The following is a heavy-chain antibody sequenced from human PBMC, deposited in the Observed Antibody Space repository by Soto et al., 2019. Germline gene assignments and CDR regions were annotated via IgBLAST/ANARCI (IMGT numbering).Heavy chain of an antibody. CDR1: GYSFTSSW. CDR2: IDPSDSYT. J-gene: IGHJ5*02. CDR3: ARHLRRNGGWFDP. Sequence: EVQLVQSGAEVKKPGESLRISGKGSGYSFTSSWISWVRQMPGKGLEWMGRIDPSDSYTNYSPSFQGHVTISAEKDIRTAYLQWSSLKASDTAMYYCARHLRRNGGWFDPWGQGPLVTVSS. V-gene: IGHV5-10-1*03. D-gene: IGHD4-17*01.